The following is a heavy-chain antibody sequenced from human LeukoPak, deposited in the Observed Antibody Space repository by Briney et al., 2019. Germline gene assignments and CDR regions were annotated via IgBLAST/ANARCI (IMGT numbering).Heavy chain of an antibody. D-gene: IGHD3-10*01. CDR3: ARGVTMVRGVIILGHYYYGMDV. V-gene: IGHV4-34*01. CDR2: INHSGST. J-gene: IGHJ6*02. CDR1: GGSISSYY. Sequence: SETLSLTCTVSGGSISSYYWSWIRQPPGKGLEWIGEINHSGSTNYNPSLKSRVTISVDTSKNQFSLKLSSVTAADAAVYYCARGVTMVRGVIILGHYYYGMDVWGQGTTVTVSS.